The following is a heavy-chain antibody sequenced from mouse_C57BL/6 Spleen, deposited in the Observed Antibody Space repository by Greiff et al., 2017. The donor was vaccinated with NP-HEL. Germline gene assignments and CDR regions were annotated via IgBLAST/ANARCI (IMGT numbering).Heavy chain of an antibody. Sequence: DVKLVESGGGLVQSGRSLRLSCATSGFTFSDFYMEWVRQAPGKGLEWIAASRNKANDYTTEYSASVKGRFIVSRDTSQSILYLQMNALRAEDTAIYYCARDAAPNDYDGNAMDYWGQGTSVTVSS. CDR3: ARDAAPNDYDGNAMDY. D-gene: IGHD2-4*01. V-gene: IGHV7-1*01. CDR2: SRNKANDYTT. CDR1: GFTFSDFY. J-gene: IGHJ4*01.